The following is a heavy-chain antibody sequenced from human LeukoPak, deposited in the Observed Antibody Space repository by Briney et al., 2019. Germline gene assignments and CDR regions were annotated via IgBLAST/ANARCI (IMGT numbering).Heavy chain of an antibody. V-gene: IGHV3-23*01. CDR2: FSGASTT. CDR1: GFTFTSCA. D-gene: IGHD6-19*01. Sequence: GGSLRLSCAASGFTFTSCAMSWVRQAPGKGLEWVSTFSGASTTSYADAVKGRVTISRDNSKNILYLQLNSLRAEDTAVYYCAKLKQWQPQRYFFEYWGQGALVTVAS. CDR3: AKLKQWQPQRYFFEY. J-gene: IGHJ4*02.